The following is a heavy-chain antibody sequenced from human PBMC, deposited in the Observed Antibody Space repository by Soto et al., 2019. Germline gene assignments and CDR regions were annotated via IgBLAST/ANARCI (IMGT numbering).Heavy chain of an antibody. Sequence: SETLSLTCTVSGGSISSYYWSWIRQPPGKGLEWIGYIYYSGSTNYNPSLKSRVTISVDTSKNQFSLKLSSVTAADTAVYYCASLSGSSPTADYWGQGTLVT. J-gene: IGHJ4*02. D-gene: IGHD1-26*01. V-gene: IGHV4-59*01. CDR3: ASLSGSSPTADY. CDR1: GGSISSYY. CDR2: IYYSGST.